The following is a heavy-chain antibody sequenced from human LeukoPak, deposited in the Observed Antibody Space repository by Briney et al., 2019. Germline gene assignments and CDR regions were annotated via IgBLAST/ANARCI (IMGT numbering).Heavy chain of an antibody. CDR2: ISSSSSYI. V-gene: IGHV3-21*01. CDR1: GFTFSSYS. CDR3: ARESEVEMATSSIDY. D-gene: IGHD5-24*01. J-gene: IGHJ4*02. Sequence: TGGSLRLSCAASGFTFSSYSMNWVRQAPGKGLEWVSSISSSSSYIYYADSVKGRFTISRDNAKNSLYLQMNSLRAEDTAVYYCARESEVEMATSSIDYWGQGTLVTVSS.